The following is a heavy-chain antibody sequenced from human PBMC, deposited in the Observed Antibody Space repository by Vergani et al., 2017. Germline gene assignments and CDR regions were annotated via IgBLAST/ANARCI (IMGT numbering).Heavy chain of an antibody. CDR3: ARGGRQWLGRTYFDY. CDR1: GGSFSGYY. D-gene: IGHD6-19*01. V-gene: IGHV4-34*01. Sequence: QVQLQQWGAGLLKPSETLSLTCAVYGGSFSGYYWSWIRQPPGKGLEWIGEINHSGSTNYNPSLKSRVTISVDTSKNQFSLKLSSVTAADTAVYYCARGGRQWLGRTYFDYWGQGTLVTASS. J-gene: IGHJ4*02. CDR2: INHSGST.